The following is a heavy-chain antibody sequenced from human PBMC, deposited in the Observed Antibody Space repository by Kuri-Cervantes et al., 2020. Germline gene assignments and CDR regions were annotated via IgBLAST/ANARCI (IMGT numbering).Heavy chain of an antibody. V-gene: IGHV1-8*01. J-gene: IGHJ6*02. CDR3: ARFDRYSSSWYHYYYGMDV. CDR1: GYTFTSYD. CDR2: MNPNSGNT. Sequence: ASVKVSCKASGYTFTSYDINWVRQATGQGLEWMGWMNPNSGNTGYAQKFQGRVTMTRNTSISTAYIELSSLRSEDTAVYYCARFDRYSSSWYHYYYGMDVWGQGTTVTVSS. D-gene: IGHD6-13*01.